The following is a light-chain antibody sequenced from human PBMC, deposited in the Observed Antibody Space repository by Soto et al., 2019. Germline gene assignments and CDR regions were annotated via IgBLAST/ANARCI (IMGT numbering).Light chain of an antibody. J-gene: IGKJ5*01. CDR2: DAS. CDR1: QSVSSY. CDR3: QQYNNWPPIT. Sequence: EIVLTQSPATLSLSPGERATLSCRASQSVSSYLAWYQQKPGQAPRLLIYDASNRATGIPARFSGSGPGTDFTLTISSLEPEDFAVYFCQQYNNWPPITFGQGTRLEIK. V-gene: IGKV3-11*01.